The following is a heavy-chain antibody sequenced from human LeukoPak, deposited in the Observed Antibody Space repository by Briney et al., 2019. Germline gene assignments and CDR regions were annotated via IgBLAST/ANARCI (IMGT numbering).Heavy chain of an antibody. J-gene: IGHJ4*02. V-gene: IGHV1-2*06. CDR1: GYTFTGYY. D-gene: IGHD5-18*01. CDR2: INPNSGGT. Sequence: ASVKVSCKASGYTFTGYYMHWVRQAPGQGLEWMGRINPNSGGTNYAQKFQGRVTMTRDTSISTAYMELSRLRSDDTAVYYCARSLVREDTADTFDYWGQGTLVTVSS. CDR3: ARSLVREDTADTFDY.